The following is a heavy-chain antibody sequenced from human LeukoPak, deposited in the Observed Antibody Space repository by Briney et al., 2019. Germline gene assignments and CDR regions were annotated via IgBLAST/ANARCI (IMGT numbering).Heavy chain of an antibody. J-gene: IGHJ3*02. V-gene: IGHV4-34*01. Sequence: SETLSLTCAVYGGSFSGYYWSWIRQPPGKGLEWIGSIYYSGSTYYNPSLKSRVTISVDTSKNQFSLKLSSVTAADTAVYYCARHNSTNPDAFDIWGQGTMVTVAS. CDR1: GGSFSGYY. CDR3: ARHNSTNPDAFDI. D-gene: IGHD1-1*01. CDR2: IYYSGST.